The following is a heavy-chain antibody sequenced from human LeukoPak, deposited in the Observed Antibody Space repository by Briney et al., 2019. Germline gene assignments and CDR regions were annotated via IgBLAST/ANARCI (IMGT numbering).Heavy chain of an antibody. CDR1: GGSFSGYY. J-gene: IGHJ4*02. V-gene: IGHV4-34*01. CDR3: ARGQAIVVVPAAILPVVLDY. D-gene: IGHD2-2*01. Sequence: SETLSLTCAVYGGSFSGYYWSWIRQPPGKGLEWIGEINHSGSTNYNPSLKSRVTISVDTSKYQFSLKLSSVTAADTAVYYCARGQAIVVVPAAILPVVLDYWGQGTLVTVSS. CDR2: INHSGST.